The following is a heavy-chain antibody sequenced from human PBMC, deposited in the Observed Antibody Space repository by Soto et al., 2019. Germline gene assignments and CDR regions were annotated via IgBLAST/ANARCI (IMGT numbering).Heavy chain of an antibody. CDR3: AKDKDWSGVYGVDV. CDR2: ISGSAAST. D-gene: IGHD3-3*01. V-gene: IGHV3-23*01. Sequence: AASGFTFSSYAMSWVRQAPGKGLEWVSDISGSAASTYYADSVKGRFTISRDNSKNTLYLQMDSLRAEDTAVYYCAKDKDWSGVYGVDVWGQGTTVTVSS. CDR1: GFTFSSYA. J-gene: IGHJ6*02.